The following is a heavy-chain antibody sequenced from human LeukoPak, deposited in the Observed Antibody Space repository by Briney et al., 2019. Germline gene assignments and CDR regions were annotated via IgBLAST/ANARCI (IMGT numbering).Heavy chain of an antibody. D-gene: IGHD2-15*01. Sequence: GASVKVSCKASGYTFTSYGISWVRQAPGQGLEWMGWISAYNGNTNYAQKFQGRVTMTRDTSISTAYMELSRLRPDDTAVYYCARASRYCSGGSCYSYFDYWGQGTLVTVSS. CDR1: GYTFTSYG. CDR2: ISAYNGNT. CDR3: ARASRYCSGGSCYSYFDY. V-gene: IGHV1-18*01. J-gene: IGHJ4*02.